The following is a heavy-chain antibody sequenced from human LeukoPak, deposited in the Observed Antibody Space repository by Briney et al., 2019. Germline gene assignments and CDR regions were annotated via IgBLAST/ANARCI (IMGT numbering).Heavy chain of an antibody. V-gene: IGHV1-18*01. Sequence: GASVKVSCKASGYTFTSYGISWVRQAPGQGLEWMGWISTYNGNTNYAQKLQGRVTMTTDTSTSTAYMELRSLGSDDTAVYYCARDRYHDFWSGYSFPRGGPDFDYWGQGTLVTVSS. CDR2: ISTYNGNT. J-gene: IGHJ4*02. CDR3: ARDRYHDFWSGYSFPRGGPDFDY. CDR1: GYTFTSYG. D-gene: IGHD3-3*01.